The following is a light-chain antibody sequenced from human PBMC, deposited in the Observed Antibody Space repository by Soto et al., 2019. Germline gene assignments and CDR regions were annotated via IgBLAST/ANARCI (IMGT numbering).Light chain of an antibody. Sequence: ELVLAQSPGTLSLSAGERATLSCRASQSVGSSYLAWYQQKPGQAPRLLIYGASSRATGIPDRFSGSGSGTDFTLTIARLDPEDFAVYYCQLYGRSITFGQGTRLEIK. CDR3: QLYGRSIT. V-gene: IGKV3-20*01. CDR2: GAS. J-gene: IGKJ5*01. CDR1: QSVGSSY.